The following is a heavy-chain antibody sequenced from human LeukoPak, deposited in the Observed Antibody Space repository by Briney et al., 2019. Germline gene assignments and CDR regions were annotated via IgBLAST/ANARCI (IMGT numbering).Heavy chain of an antibody. V-gene: IGHV1-2*02. CDR2: INPNSGGT. J-gene: IGHJ6*03. D-gene: IGHD3-22*01. Sequence: GASVKVSCKASGGTFSSYAISWVRQAPGQGLEWMGWINPNSGGTNYAQKFQGRVTMTRDTSISTAYMELSRLRSDDTAVYYCARDFYYDSSGYYGYYYYYMDVWGKGTTVTISS. CDR1: GGTFSSYA. CDR3: ARDFYYDSSGYYGYYYYYMDV.